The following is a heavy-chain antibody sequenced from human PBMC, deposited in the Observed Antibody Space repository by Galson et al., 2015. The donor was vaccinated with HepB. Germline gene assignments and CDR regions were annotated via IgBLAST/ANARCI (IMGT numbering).Heavy chain of an antibody. CDR2: IYYSGNT. J-gene: IGHJ3*02. CDR3: ARQTRIAIFGDAFDI. CDR1: GGSISSSSYY. Sequence: SETLSLTCNVSGGSISSSSYYWGWIRQPPGKGLEWIGSIYYSGNTYFNPSLKSRVTISVDTSKNQFYLNLTSVTAADTTVYYCARQTRIAIFGDAFDIWGQGTMVTVSS. D-gene: IGHD3-3*01. V-gene: IGHV4-39*01.